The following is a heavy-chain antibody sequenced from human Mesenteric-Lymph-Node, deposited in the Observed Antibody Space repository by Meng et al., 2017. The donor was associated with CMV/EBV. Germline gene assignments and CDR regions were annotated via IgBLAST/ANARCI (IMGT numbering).Heavy chain of an antibody. D-gene: IGHD2-2*02. CDR2: MYYSGST. CDR1: GGSISRTSYY. CDR3: AREEGEYCSSTSCYNPTYYYYGMDV. V-gene: IGHV4-39*07. Sequence: GSLRLSCTVSGGSISRTSYYWGWIRQPPGKGLEWIGSMYYSGSTYYNPSLKSRVTLSLDTSNNQFSLKLSSVTAADTAVYYCAREEGEYCSSTSCYNPTYYYYGMDVWGQGTTVTVSS. J-gene: IGHJ6*02.